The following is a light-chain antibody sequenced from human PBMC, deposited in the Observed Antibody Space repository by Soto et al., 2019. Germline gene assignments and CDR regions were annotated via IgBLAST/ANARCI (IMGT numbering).Light chain of an antibody. CDR1: QSVTSNY. J-gene: IGKJ2*03. CDR2: SAS. Sequence: EIVLTQSPGTLSLSPGEGATLSCRASQSVTSNYLAWYQHKPGQAPRLLIYSASSRAAGIPDRFSGSGTGTDFTLTISRLEPEDFAVYYCHQYGYGRDGFGQGTKLEIK. CDR3: HQYGYGRDG. V-gene: IGKV3-20*01.